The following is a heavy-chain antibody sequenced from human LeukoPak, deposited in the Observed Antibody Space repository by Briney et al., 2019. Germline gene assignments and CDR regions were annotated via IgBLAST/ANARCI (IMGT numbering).Heavy chain of an antibody. J-gene: IGHJ3*02. CDR1: GGSISSGGYY. Sequence: PSETLSLTCTVSGGSISSGGYYWSWIRQHPGKGLEWIGYIYYSGSTNYNPSLKSRVTISVDTSKNQFSLKLSFVTAADTAVYYCGVQVGSNDAFDIWGQGTMVTVSS. CDR2: IYYSGST. CDR3: GVQVGSNDAFDI. V-gene: IGHV4-61*08. D-gene: IGHD1-26*01.